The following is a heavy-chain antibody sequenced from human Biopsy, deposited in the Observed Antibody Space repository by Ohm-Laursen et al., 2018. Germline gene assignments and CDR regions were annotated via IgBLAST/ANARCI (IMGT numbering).Heavy chain of an antibody. CDR3: ARRGSGGRSFDY. Sequence: SETLSLTCRVSGASVKTSGYFWAWIRQRPGKGLEWIGYIFNSANTYYNPSLKNLITISGDTSKNQISLKLGSVTVADTAVFYCARRGSGGRSFDYWGQGSLVTVSS. D-gene: IGHD2-15*01. CDR1: GASVKTSGYF. J-gene: IGHJ4*02. CDR2: IFNSANT. V-gene: IGHV4-31*01.